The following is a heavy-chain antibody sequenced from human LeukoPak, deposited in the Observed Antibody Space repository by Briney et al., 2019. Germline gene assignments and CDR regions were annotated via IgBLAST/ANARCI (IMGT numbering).Heavy chain of an antibody. Sequence: SETLSLTCTVSGGSFTSYYWSWIRQPPGKGLEWIGHIYYSGNTNYNPSLKSRVTISVDTSKNQFSLKLSSVAAADTAVYYCASQHLLLYCFDYWGQGTLVTVSS. CDR2: IYYSGNT. CDR1: GGSFTSYY. D-gene: IGHD2-21*02. CDR3: ASQHLLLYCFDY. V-gene: IGHV4-59*01. J-gene: IGHJ4*02.